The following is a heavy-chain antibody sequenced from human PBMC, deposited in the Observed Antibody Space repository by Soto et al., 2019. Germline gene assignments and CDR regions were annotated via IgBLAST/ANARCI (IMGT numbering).Heavy chain of an antibody. J-gene: IGHJ5*02. V-gene: IGHV1-3*01. CDR3: ARDSGSFGELFWWFDP. Sequence: GASVKVSCKASGYTFTSYAMHWVRQAPGQRLDWMGWINAGNGNTKYSQKFQGRVTITRDTSASTAYMELSSLRSEDTAVYYCARDSGSFGELFWWFDPWGQGTLVTVSS. CDR2: INAGNGNT. D-gene: IGHD3-10*01. CDR1: GYTFTSYA.